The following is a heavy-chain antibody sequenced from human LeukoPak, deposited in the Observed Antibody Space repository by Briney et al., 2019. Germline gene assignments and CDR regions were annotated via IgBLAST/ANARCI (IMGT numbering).Heavy chain of an antibody. Sequence: ASVKVSCTASGYTFTGYYMHWVRQAPGQGLEWMVWTHPNSGGTKYAQRFQGRVTVTRDTSISTVYMELSRLRSDDTAVYYCARWGKYYYDSSGYYYWGQGTLVSVSS. J-gene: IGHJ4*02. CDR2: THPNSGGT. CDR1: GYTFTGYY. V-gene: IGHV1-2*02. D-gene: IGHD3-22*01. CDR3: ARWGKYYYDSSGYYY.